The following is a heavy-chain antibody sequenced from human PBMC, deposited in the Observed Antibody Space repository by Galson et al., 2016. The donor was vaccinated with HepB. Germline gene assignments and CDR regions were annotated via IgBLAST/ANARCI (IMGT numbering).Heavy chain of an antibody. CDR2: IYFSGTT. Sequence: TLSLTCTVSGGFISSGGHYWSWIRQHPGKGLEWIGYIYFSGTTYYNPSLKSRVSISVDTSKNQLSLKLSSVTAADTAVYYCARTAVRVWFDPWGQGTLVTVSS. J-gene: IGHJ5*02. CDR3: ARTAVRVWFDP. V-gene: IGHV4-31*03. CDR1: GGFISSGGHY. D-gene: IGHD3-10*01.